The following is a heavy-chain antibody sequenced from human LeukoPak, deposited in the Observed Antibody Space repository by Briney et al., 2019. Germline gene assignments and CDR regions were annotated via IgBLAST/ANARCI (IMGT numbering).Heavy chain of an antibody. CDR3: ARGPELLFDAFDI. Sequence: PGGSLRLSCAASGFTFSSYAVHWVRQAPGKGLEWVAVISYDGSNKYYADSVKGRFTISRDNSKNTLYLQMNSLRAEDTAVYYCARGPELLFDAFDIWGQGTMVTVSS. CDR1: GFTFSSYA. V-gene: IGHV3-30*01. CDR2: ISYDGSNK. J-gene: IGHJ3*02. D-gene: IGHD1-26*01.